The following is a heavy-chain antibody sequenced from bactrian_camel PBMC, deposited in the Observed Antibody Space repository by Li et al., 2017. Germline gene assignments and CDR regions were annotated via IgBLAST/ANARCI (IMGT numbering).Heavy chain of an antibody. CDR3: AVADVRCGDSWFYFGN. J-gene: IGHJ4*01. CDR2: IDNAGST. V-gene: IGHV3S53*01. CDR1: DYSYCRYD. D-gene: IGHD6*01. Sequence: QVQLVESGGGSVQAGGSLRLSCVASDYSYCRYDMAWYHQAPGKEREFVATIDNAGSTTYADSVKGRFTISQDNEKKTLFLQMTRLMPEDTAMYYCAVADVRCGDSWFYFGNWGQGTQVTV.